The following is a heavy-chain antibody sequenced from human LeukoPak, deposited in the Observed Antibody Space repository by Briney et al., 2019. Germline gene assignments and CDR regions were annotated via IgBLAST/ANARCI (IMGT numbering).Heavy chain of an antibody. V-gene: IGHV1-2*02. Sequence: ASVKVSCKASGYTFTGYYMHWVRQAPGQGLEWMGWINPNSGGTNYAQKFQGRVTMTRGTSISTAYMELSRLRSDDTAVYYCARVKAARLYFDYWGQGTLVTVSS. CDR3: ARVKAARLYFDY. D-gene: IGHD6-6*01. CDR1: GYTFTGYY. J-gene: IGHJ4*02. CDR2: INPNSGGT.